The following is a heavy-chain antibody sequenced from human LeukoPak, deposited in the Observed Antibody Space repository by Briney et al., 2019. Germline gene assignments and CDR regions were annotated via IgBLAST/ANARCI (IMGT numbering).Heavy chain of an antibody. CDR1: GFVFSSYT. D-gene: IGHD3-16*01. CDR2: IGGRGGST. V-gene: IGHV3-23*01. J-gene: IGHJ5*02. CDR3: AREGGA. Sequence: GGSLRLSCEASGFVFSSYTMTWVRQAPGQGLGWVSAIGGRGGSTYYADFVKGRATISRDNSKNTVSLQMNSLRSDDTAVYYCAREGGAWGQGTLVVVSS.